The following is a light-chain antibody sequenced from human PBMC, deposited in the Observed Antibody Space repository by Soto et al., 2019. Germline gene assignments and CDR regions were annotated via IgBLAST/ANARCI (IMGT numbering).Light chain of an antibody. CDR1: RSVSSN. Sequence: EIVMTQSPATLSVSPGERATLSCRASRSVSSNLAWYQQKPGQAPRLLIYGASTRATGIPARFSGSGSGTEFTLTISSLQSEDLAVYYCQQYNNWPPLTFGGGTKVDIK. J-gene: IGKJ4*01. V-gene: IGKV3-15*01. CDR3: QQYNNWPPLT. CDR2: GAS.